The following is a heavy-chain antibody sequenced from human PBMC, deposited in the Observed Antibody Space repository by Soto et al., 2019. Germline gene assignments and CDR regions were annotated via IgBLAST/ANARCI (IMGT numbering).Heavy chain of an antibody. D-gene: IGHD2-21*01. Sequence: QVQLQQWGAGLVKPSETLSLSCAVYGQSFSGHSWAWIRQPPGKGLEWIGEINESGSTYYNPFLTRPPTISTDTTKKQFSLKGSSVSAADTTVYFCASGSGLVARPGALQDVKYDYWGQGTQVNVAS. CDR2: INESGST. V-gene: IGHV4-34*01. J-gene: IGHJ4*02. CDR3: ASGSGLVARPGALQDVKYDY. CDR1: GQSFSGHS.